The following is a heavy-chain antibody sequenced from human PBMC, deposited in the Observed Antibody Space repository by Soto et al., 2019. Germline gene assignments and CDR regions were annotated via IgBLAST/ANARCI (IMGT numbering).Heavy chain of an antibody. CDR3: ASFTTLFYYYGMDV. V-gene: IGHV4-4*02. CDR1: GGSISSSNW. Sequence: SETLSLTCAVSGGSISSSNWWSWVRQPPGKGLEWIGEIYHSGSTNYNPSLKSRVTISVDKSKNQFSLKLSSVTAADTAVYYCASFTTLFYYYGMDVWGQRTTVTVSS. CDR2: IYHSGST. J-gene: IGHJ6*02. D-gene: IGHD1-1*01.